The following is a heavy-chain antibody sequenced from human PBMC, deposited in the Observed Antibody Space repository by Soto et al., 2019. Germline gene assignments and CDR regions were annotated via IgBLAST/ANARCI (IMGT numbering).Heavy chain of an antibody. Sequence: KVSCKASGGTFSSYAISWVRQAPGQGLEWMGGIIPIFGTANYAQKFQGRVTITADKSTSTAYMELSSLRSEDTAVYYCARGDIVVVPAATYYYYGMDVWGQGTTVTVSS. CDR3: ARGDIVVVPAATYYYYGMDV. CDR2: IIPIFGTA. D-gene: IGHD2-2*01. J-gene: IGHJ6*02. V-gene: IGHV1-69*06. CDR1: GGTFSSYA.